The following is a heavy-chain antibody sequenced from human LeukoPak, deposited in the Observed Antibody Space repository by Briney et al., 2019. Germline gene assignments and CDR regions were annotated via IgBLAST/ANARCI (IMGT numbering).Heavy chain of an antibody. CDR1: GFTFSSYE. CDR2: ISNSGSTI. Sequence: GGSLRLSCAPSGFTFSSYEMDWVRQAPGKGLEWVSYISNSGSTIYYADSVKGRFTISRGNAKNSLYLQMNSLRAEDTAVYYCARAGGWDFWSGSTHAFDIWGQGTMVTVSS. V-gene: IGHV3-48*03. D-gene: IGHD3-3*01. CDR3: ARAGGWDFWSGSTHAFDI. J-gene: IGHJ3*02.